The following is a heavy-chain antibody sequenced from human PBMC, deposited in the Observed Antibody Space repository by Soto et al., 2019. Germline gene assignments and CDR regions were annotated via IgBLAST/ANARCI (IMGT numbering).Heavy chain of an antibody. CDR1: GFTFSSYG. CDR3: ARDYYSSGWFDY. J-gene: IGHJ4*02. CDR2: IWYDGSNK. V-gene: IGHV3-33*01. D-gene: IGHD6-19*01. Sequence: GGSLRLSCAASGFTFSSYGMHWVRQAPGKGLEWVAVIWYDGSNKYYADSVKGRFTISRDNSKNTLYLQMNSLRAEDTAVYYCARDYYSSGWFDYWGQGTLVTVSS.